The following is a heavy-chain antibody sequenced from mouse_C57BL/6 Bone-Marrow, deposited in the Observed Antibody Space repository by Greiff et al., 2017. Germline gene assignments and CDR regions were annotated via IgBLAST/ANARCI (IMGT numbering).Heavy chain of an antibody. CDR2: ISSGGDYI. J-gene: IGHJ4*01. CDR1: GFTFSSYA. D-gene: IGHD3-1*01. V-gene: IGHV5-9-1*02. Sequence: DVQLVESGEGLVKPGGSLKLSCAASGFTFSSYAMSWVRQTPEKRLEWVAYISSGGDYIYYADPVKGRFTISRDNARNTLYLQMSSLKSEDTAMYYCTRGLPLNYAMDDWGQGTSVTVSS. CDR3: TRGLPLNYAMDD.